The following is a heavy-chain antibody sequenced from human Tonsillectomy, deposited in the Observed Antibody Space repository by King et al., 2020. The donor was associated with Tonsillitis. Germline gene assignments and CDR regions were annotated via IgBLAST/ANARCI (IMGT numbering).Heavy chain of an antibody. D-gene: IGHD3-3*01. J-gene: IGHJ6*02. CDR3: VRSRYDFWSGYGFLYGMDV. V-gene: IGHV3-74*01. CDR2: IHGDGSST. Sequence: VQLVESGGGLVQPGGSLRLSCAASGFTFSSYWMNWVRQAPGKGLVWVSRIHGDGSSTSYADSVKGRFTISRDNAKNTLYLQMNSLRAEDTAVFYCVRSRYDFWSGYGFLYGMDVWGQGTTVTVSS. CDR1: GFTFSSYW.